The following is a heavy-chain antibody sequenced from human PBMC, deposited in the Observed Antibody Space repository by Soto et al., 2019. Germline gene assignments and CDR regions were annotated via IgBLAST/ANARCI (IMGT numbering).Heavy chain of an antibody. D-gene: IGHD4-4*01. CDR2: INPNSGVT. CDR3: ALIEMTTIA. CDR1: RYTFTDYY. Sequence: ASVKVSCKASRYTFTDYYMHWVRQSPGQGLEWMGWINPNSGVTKFARKFQDWVTLTRDTSINTAYMELTRLTSDDTAIYYCALIEMTTIAWGQGTLVTVSS. J-gene: IGHJ4*02. V-gene: IGHV1-2*04.